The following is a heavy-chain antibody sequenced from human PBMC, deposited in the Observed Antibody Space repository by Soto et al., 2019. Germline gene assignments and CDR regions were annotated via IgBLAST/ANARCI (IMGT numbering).Heavy chain of an antibody. V-gene: IGHV3-33*06. Sequence: GGSLRLSCAASGFTFSSYGMHWVRQAPGKGLEWVAVIWYDGSNKYYADSVKGRFTISRDNSKNTLYLQMNSLRAEDTAVYYCAKDGFSGYETAEYFQHWGQGTLVTVSS. J-gene: IGHJ1*01. D-gene: IGHD5-12*01. CDR2: IWYDGSNK. CDR3: AKDGFSGYETAEYFQH. CDR1: GFTFSSYG.